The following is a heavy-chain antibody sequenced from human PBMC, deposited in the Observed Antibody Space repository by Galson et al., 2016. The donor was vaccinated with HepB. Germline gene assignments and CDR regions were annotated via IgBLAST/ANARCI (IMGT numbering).Heavy chain of an antibody. D-gene: IGHD4-23*01. CDR3: GRDQSVVRTTAYNWFDP. CDR2: INSDGTIS. Sequence: SLRLSCAASGFAFGSHWMHWVRQVPGKGLVWVSRINSDGTISNYADSVKGRFTISRDNAKNTLYLQMNSLRVEYTAVYYCGRDQSVVRTTAYNWFDPWGQGTLVTVSS. J-gene: IGHJ5*02. V-gene: IGHV3-74*01. CDR1: GFAFGSHW.